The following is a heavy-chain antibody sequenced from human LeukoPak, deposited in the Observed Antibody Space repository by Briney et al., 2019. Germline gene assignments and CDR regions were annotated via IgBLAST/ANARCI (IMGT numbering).Heavy chain of an antibody. Sequence: GRSLRLSCAASGFTFSSYAMHWVRQAPGKGLEWVAVISYDGSNKYYADFVKGRFTISRDNSKNTLYLQMNSLRAEDTAVYYCAREIYCSGGSCGDAFGIWGQGTMVTVSS. J-gene: IGHJ3*02. CDR3: AREIYCSGGSCGDAFGI. CDR1: GFTFSSYA. D-gene: IGHD2-15*01. V-gene: IGHV3-30-3*01. CDR2: ISYDGSNK.